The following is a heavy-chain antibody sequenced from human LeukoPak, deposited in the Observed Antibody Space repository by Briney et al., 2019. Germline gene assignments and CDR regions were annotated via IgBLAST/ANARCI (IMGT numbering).Heavy chain of an antibody. Sequence: SETLSLTCTVSGGSIDSYYWSWIRQPPGKGLEWIGRYASGTTTHNPSLKSQFTMSIDTSKNQVSLKLTSVTAADTAVYYCATGDHSFDNWGQGTLVTVTP. CDR1: GGSIDSYY. D-gene: IGHD7-27*01. CDR3: ATGDHSFDN. J-gene: IGHJ4*02. V-gene: IGHV4-4*07. CDR2: YASGTT.